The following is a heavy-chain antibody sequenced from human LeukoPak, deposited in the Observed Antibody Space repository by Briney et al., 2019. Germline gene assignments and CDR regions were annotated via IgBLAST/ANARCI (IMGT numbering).Heavy chain of an antibody. V-gene: IGHV3-30*18. J-gene: IGHJ6*02. CDR1: GFTFSSYG. Sequence: GGSLRLSCAASGFTFSSYGMHWVRQAPGKGLEWVAVISYDGSNKYYADSVKGRFTISRDNSKNTLYLQMNSLRAEDTAVYYCAKDRGRCSGGSCYHGMDVWGQGTTVTVSS. CDR2: ISYDGSNK. CDR3: AKDRGRCSGGSCYHGMDV. D-gene: IGHD2-15*01.